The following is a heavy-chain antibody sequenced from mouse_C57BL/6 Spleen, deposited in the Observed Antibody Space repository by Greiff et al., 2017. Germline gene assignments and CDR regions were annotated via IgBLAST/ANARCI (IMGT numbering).Heavy chain of an antibody. Sequence: QVQLQQSGPELVKPGASVKISCKASGYAFSSSWMNWVKQRPGKGLEWIGRIYPGDGDTNYNGKFKGKATLTADKSSSTAYMQRSSLTSEDSAVYFCARGGPWFAYWGQGTLVTVSA. J-gene: IGHJ3*01. CDR2: IYPGDGDT. V-gene: IGHV1-82*01. D-gene: IGHD3-3*01. CDR1: GYAFSSSW. CDR3: ARGGPWFAY.